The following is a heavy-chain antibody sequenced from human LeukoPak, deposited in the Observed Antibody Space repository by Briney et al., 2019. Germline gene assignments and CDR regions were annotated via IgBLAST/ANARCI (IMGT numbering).Heavy chain of an antibody. CDR1: DDSISDYY. J-gene: IGHJ3*01. Sequence: PSETLSLTCTVSDDSISDYYRGWIRQPPGKGLEWIGYFHNSGTSTYNPSLKSRVTISADTSKNQFSLKLNSLTTADTAVYYCTRGAGWLIDYWGQGTMVTVFS. V-gene: IGHV4-59*01. CDR2: FHNSGTS. D-gene: IGHD3-16*01. CDR3: TRGAGWLIDY.